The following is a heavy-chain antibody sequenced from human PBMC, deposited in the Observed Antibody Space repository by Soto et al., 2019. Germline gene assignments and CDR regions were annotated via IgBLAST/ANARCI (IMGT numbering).Heavy chain of an antibody. D-gene: IGHD2-2*01. CDR3: AREPYCSSTSCPIDY. CDR2: IIPIFGTA. J-gene: IGHJ4*02. V-gene: IGHV1-69*01. CDR1: GGTFSSYA. Sequence: QVQLVQSGAEVKKPGSSVKVSCTASGGTFSSYAISWVRQAPGQGIEWMGGIIPIFGTANYAQKFQGRVTITADESTSTAYMELSSLRSEDTAVYYCAREPYCSSTSCPIDYWGQGTLVTVSS.